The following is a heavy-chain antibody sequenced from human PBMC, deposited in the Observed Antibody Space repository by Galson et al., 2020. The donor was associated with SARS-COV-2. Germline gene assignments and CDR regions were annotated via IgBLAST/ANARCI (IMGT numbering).Heavy chain of an antibody. CDR2: IYYSGST. D-gene: IGHD2-2*01. J-gene: IGHJ6*02. CDR1: GGSISSGGYY. V-gene: IGHV4-31*03. CDR3: ARDSSSSTSWGGIYYYYGMDV. Sequence: ASETLSLTCTVSGGSISSGGYYWSWIRQHPGKGLAWIGYIYYSGSTYYNPSLKSRVTISVDTSKNQFSLKLSSVTAADTAVYYCARDSSSSTSWGGIYYYYGMDVWGQGTTVTVSS.